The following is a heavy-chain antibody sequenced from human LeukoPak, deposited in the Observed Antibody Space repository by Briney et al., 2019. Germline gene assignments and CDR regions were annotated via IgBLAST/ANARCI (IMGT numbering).Heavy chain of an antibody. CDR2: ITPVSDLA. V-gene: IGHV1-69*04. J-gene: IGHJ4*02. Sequence: SVKVSCKASGVSFSSYTFSWVRQAPGQGLEWMGKITPVSDLAHYAQKFQGRVTFTADTHTGTTYMELRSLRSEDTAVYYCARDRGFGLADSWGQGTLVSVSS. CDR3: ARDRGFGLADS. CDR1: GVSFSSYT. D-gene: IGHD3-16*01.